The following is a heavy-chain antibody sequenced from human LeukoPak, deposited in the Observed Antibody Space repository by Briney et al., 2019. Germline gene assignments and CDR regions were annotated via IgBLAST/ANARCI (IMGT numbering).Heavy chain of an antibody. CDR2: INHSGST. CDR3: ASNQDGYNSNQPWAFDI. V-gene: IGHV4-34*01. J-gene: IGHJ3*02. CDR1: GGSFNGYY. Sequence: SETLSLTCAVYGGSFNGYYWSWIRQPPGKGLEWIGEINHSGSTNYNPSLKRRVTISVDTSKNQFSLKLSSVTAADTAVYYCASNQDGYNSNQPWAFDIWGQGTMVTVSS. D-gene: IGHD5-24*01.